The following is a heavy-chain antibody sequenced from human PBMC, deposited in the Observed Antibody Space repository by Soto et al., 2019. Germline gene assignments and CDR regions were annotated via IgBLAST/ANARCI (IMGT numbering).Heavy chain of an antibody. J-gene: IGHJ4*02. Sequence: GGSLRLACAVSRFALSGPGMHCVRQAPGKGLEWVSLIRYDGNEQNYADSVKGRFTISKDNSKSTLYLQMNSLRAEDTAVYYCARDLSYGSLVLDYWARGTLDTGSS. CDR1: RFALSGPG. CDR2: IRYDGNEQ. V-gene: IGHV3-30*02. D-gene: IGHD3-10*01. CDR3: ARDLSYGSLVLDY.